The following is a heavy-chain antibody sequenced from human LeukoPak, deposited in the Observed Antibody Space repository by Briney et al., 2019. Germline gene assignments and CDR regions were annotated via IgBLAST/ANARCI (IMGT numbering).Heavy chain of an antibody. CDR1: GFTFKNYW. D-gene: IGHD3-10*01. J-gene: IGHJ6*03. V-gene: IGHV3-7*01. CDR3: ARVDSGIDFYYMDV. CDR2: INQDGTEK. Sequence: GGSLRLSCAASGFTFKNYWMSWVRQAPGKGLEWVAHINQDGTEKYHVDSVRGRFTISRDNPKNSLYLQMNGLRLEDTAVYYCARVDSGIDFYYMDVWAKGTTVTVSS.